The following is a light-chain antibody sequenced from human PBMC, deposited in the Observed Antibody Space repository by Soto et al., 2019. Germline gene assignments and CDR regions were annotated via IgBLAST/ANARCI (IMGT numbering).Light chain of an antibody. Sequence: EIVLTQSPGTLSLSPGERATLSCRASQSVSSSYLAWYQQKPGQATRLLIYGASSRATGIPDRFSGSGSGTDFTLTISRLEPEDFAVYYCQQYGSSPRTFGKGTKVEIK. V-gene: IGKV3-20*01. CDR2: GAS. CDR3: QQYGSSPRT. CDR1: QSVSSSY. J-gene: IGKJ1*01.